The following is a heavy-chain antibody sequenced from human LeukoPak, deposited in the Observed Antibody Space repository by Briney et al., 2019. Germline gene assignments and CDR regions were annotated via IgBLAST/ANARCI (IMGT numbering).Heavy chain of an antibody. J-gene: IGHJ5*02. Sequence: ASVKVSCKASGYTFTSYDINWVRQATGQGLEWMGWMNPNSGNTGYAQKFQGRVTMTRNTSISTAYMELSSLRSEDTAVYYCARGRYSYGYNGGWFDPWGQGTLVTVSS. V-gene: IGHV1-8*01. CDR1: GYTFTSYD. CDR3: ARGRYSYGYNGGWFDP. D-gene: IGHD5-18*01. CDR2: MNPNSGNT.